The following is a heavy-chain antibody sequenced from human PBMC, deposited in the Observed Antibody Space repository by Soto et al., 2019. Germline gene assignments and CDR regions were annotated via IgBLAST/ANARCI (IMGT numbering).Heavy chain of an antibody. Sequence: GGSLRLSCAASGFTFSSYSMNWVRQAPGKGLEWVSSISSSSSYIYYADSVKGRFTISRDNAKNSLYLQMNSLRAEDTAVYYCARVASGDPGDLDYWGQGTLVTVSS. D-gene: IGHD2-21*01. J-gene: IGHJ4*02. V-gene: IGHV3-21*01. CDR2: ISSSSSYI. CDR1: GFTFSSYS. CDR3: ARVASGDPGDLDY.